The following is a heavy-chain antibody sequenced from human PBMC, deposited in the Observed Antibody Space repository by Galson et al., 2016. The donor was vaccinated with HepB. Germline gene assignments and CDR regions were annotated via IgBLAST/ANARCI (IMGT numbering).Heavy chain of an antibody. CDR2: IWSDGSEK. CDR3: ARGLWHLQLDFDY. D-gene: IGHD5-24*01. J-gene: IGHJ4*02. Sequence: SLRLSCAASGFTFSSSGMHWVRQAPGRGLEWVAVIWSDGSEKYYADSVKGRFTISRDNSKNTLYLQMNSLRAQDTAIYYCARGLWHLQLDFDYWGQGTLVTVSS. CDR1: GFTFSSSG. V-gene: IGHV3-33*01.